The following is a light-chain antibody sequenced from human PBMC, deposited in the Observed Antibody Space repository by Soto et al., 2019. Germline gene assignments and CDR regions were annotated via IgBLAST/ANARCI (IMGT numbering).Light chain of an antibody. CDR3: QQLDSYPET. J-gene: IGKJ1*01. CDR1: QGIRNY. CDR2: AAS. V-gene: IGKV1-9*01. Sequence: DIQLTQSPSFLSASVVDRVTITCRASQGIRNYLAWYQQKPGKAPKLLIFAASTLQSGVPSRFSGSGSGTEFTLTISSLQPEDFATYFCQQLDSYPETFGQGTKVDIK.